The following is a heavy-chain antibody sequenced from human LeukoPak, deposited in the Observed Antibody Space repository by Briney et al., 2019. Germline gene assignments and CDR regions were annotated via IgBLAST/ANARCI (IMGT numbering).Heavy chain of an antibody. Sequence: SETLSLTCTVSGGLISSSSYYWGWVRQPPEKGLEWIGSFYYTGNTYYHPSLKSRVTISVDTSKNQFSLNVNSVPAADTAVYYCARIVGVAVAGSRQYFDYWGQGTLVTVSS. CDR1: GGLISSSSYY. V-gene: IGHV4-39*01. CDR3: ARIVGVAVAGSRQYFDY. CDR2: FYYTGNT. D-gene: IGHD6-19*01. J-gene: IGHJ4*02.